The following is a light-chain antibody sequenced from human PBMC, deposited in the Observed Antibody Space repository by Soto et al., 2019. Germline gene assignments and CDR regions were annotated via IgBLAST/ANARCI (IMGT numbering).Light chain of an antibody. CDR2: GNS. Sequence: QAVVTQPPSVSGAPGQRVTISCTGSSSNIGAGYDVHWYQQLPGTAPKLLIYGNSERPSGVTDRFSGSKSGTSASLALTGLQAEDEADYYCQSYDTSLRTAVFGGGTKVTVL. CDR1: SSNIGAGYD. J-gene: IGLJ2*01. CDR3: QSYDTSLRTAV. V-gene: IGLV1-40*01.